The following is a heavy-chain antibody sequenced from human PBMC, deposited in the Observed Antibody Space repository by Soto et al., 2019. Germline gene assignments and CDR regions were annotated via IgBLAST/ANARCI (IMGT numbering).Heavy chain of an antibody. CDR1: GFTFSGSA. CDR2: IRSKTNSYAT. D-gene: IGHD3-10*01. Sequence: EVLLVESGGGLVQPGGSLKLSCAASGFTFSGSAMHWVRQASGKGLEWVGRIRSKTNSYATAYAASVKGRFTISRDDSKNTAYLQMNSLKTEDTAVYCCTSMVRGVIDYWGQGTLVTVSS. V-gene: IGHV3-73*01. J-gene: IGHJ4*02. CDR3: TSMVRGVIDY.